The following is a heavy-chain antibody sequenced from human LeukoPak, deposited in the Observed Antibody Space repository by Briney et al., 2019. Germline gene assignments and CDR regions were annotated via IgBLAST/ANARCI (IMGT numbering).Heavy chain of an antibody. V-gene: IGHV3-11*04. CDR3: ARGATYAYYQDY. J-gene: IGHJ4*02. CDR1: GFTFSDYY. CDR2: ISWNSGSI. Sequence: PGGSLRLSCAASGFTFSDYYVSWIRQAPGKGLEWVSGISWNSGSIGYADSVKGRFTISRDNAKNTLYLQMNSLRAEDTAVYYCARGATYAYYQDYWGQGTLVTVSS. D-gene: IGHD1-26*01.